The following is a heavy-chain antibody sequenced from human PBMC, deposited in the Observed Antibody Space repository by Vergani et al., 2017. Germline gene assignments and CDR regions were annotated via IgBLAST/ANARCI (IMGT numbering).Heavy chain of an antibody. D-gene: IGHD1-14*01. CDR2: INPSGSTT. CDR1: GFTLSHFS. V-gene: IGHV3-48*01. J-gene: IGHJ5*02. CDR3: ARDLRLLYNRFDP. Sequence: EVQLVESGGGLVQPGGSLRLYCAASGFTLSHFSMTWVRQAPGKGLEWVSYINPSGSTTYYADSMKGRFFISRDNAKNSLSLQMNSLRAEDTGIYYCARDLRLLYNRFDPWGQGTLVTVSS.